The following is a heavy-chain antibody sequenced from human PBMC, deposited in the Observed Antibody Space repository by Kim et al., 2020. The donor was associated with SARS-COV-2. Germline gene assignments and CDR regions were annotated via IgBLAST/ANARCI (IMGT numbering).Heavy chain of an antibody. D-gene: IGHD6-19*01. CDR1: GFTFSTYA. J-gene: IGHJ4*02. CDR3: ATRSAGRNFEY. Sequence: GGSLRLSCAASGFTFSTYAMSWVRQAPGKGLEWVSSISDSGDGASYADSVTGQFTISRDNHKNTLFLQMNSLRAEDTAVYYCATRSAGRNFEYWGQGT. CDR2: ISDSGDGA. V-gene: IGHV3-23*01.